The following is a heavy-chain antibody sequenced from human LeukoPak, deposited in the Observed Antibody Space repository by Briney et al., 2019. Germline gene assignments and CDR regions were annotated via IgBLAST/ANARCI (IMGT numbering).Heavy chain of an antibody. J-gene: IGHJ4*02. CDR1: GFSFSTHG. V-gene: IGHV3-30*02. Sequence: GGTLRLSCAASGFSFSTHGMNWLRQAPGQGLEGVAFIRYDGSNKYYADSVKGRFTISRDNSKNTLYLQMNSLRAEDTAVYYCAKDLATVVTPSGYWGQGTLVTVSS. CDR3: AKDLATVVTPSGY. CDR2: IRYDGSNK. D-gene: IGHD4-23*01.